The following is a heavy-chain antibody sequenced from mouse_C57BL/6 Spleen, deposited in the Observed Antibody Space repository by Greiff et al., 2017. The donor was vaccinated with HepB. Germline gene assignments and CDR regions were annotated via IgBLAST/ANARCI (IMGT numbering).Heavy chain of an antibody. J-gene: IGHJ4*01. CDR2: INPGSGGT. D-gene: IGHD3-2*02. CDR1: GYAFTNYL. Sequence: VQLQQSGAELVRPGTSVKVSCKASGYAFTNYLIEWVKQRPGQGLEWIGVINPGSGGTNYNEKFKGKATLTADKSSSTAYMQLSSLTSEDSAVYFWARLMGSGYEAIDYWGQGTSVTVSS. V-gene: IGHV1-54*01. CDR3: ARLMGSGYEAIDY.